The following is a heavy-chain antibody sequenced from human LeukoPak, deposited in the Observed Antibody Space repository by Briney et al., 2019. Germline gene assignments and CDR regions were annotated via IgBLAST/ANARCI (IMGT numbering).Heavy chain of an antibody. J-gene: IGHJ5*02. Sequence: GSLRLSCAASGFTFSSYSMNWVRQAPGKGLEWIGEINHSGSTNYNPSLKSRVTISVDTSKNQFSLKLSSVTAADTAVYYCARVGSPYSSSWYWFDPWGQGTLVTVSS. V-gene: IGHV4-34*01. CDR3: ARVGSPYSSSWYWFDP. D-gene: IGHD6-13*01. CDR2: INHSGST. CDR1: GFTFSSYS.